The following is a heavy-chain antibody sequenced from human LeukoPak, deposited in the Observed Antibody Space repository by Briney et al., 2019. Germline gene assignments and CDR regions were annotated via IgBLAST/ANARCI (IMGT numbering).Heavy chain of an antibody. Sequence: SETLSLTCAVSGGSISRSNWWSWVRQPPGKGLEWIGEIYHSGSTNYNPSLKSRVTISVDKSKNQFSLQLSSVTAADTAVYYCASRPYYYDSSGSSWGQGALVTVSS. J-gene: IGHJ5*02. V-gene: IGHV4-4*02. CDR3: ASRPYYYDSSGSS. D-gene: IGHD3-22*01. CDR2: IYHSGST. CDR1: GGSISRSNW.